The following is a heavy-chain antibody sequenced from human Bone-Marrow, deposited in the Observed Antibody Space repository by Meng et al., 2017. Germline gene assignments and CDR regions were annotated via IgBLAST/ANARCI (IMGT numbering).Heavy chain of an antibody. V-gene: IGHV3-74*01. CDR3: GRDPTTDVTVDY. CDR1: GITFRNYW. J-gene: IGHJ4*02. D-gene: IGHD5-12*01. CDR2: IKSDGSAT. Sequence: EVQLVESGGGFSPPGVSLRLSCASSGITFRNYWLHWLRQAPGQGLVWFSSIKSDGSATYYADSVKGRFAISIDNAKNMLLLQMNSLRAEDTAVYYCGRDPTTDVTVDYWGQGTLVTVSS.